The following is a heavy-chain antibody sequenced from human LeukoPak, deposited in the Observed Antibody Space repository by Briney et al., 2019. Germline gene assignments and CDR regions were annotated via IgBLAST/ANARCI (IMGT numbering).Heavy chain of an antibody. CDR3: ARDAGTGRRYYYYGMDV. V-gene: IGHV1-46*01. D-gene: IGHD6-13*01. J-gene: IGHJ6*02. CDR1: GYTSTSYY. Sequence: ASVKVSCKASGYTSTSYYMHWVRQAPGQGLEWMGIINPSGGSTSYAQKFQGRVTMTRDTSTSTVYMELSSLRSEDTAVYYCARDAGTGRRYYYYGMDVWGQGTTVTVSS. CDR2: INPSGGST.